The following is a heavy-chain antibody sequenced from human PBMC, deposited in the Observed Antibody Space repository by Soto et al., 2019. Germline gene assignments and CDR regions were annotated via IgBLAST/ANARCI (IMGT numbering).Heavy chain of an antibody. Sequence: EVQLVESGGGLVQPGRSLRLSCAGSGFNFDEYAIHWVRQAPGKGLEWVSGISWYSGSIGYADSVKGRFTISRDNAKNSLYLQMNSLGAEDSLLYYCAKATFRYDSPSFFDSWGQGTLVTVSA. J-gene: IGHJ4*02. D-gene: IGHD3-16*01. CDR2: ISWYSGSI. CDR1: GFNFDEYA. V-gene: IGHV3-9*01. CDR3: AKATFRYDSPSFFDS.